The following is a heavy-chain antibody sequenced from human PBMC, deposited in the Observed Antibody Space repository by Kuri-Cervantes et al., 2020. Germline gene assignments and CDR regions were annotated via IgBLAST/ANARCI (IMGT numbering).Heavy chain of an antibody. CDR3: ARAGDYGSFGY. CDR2: IWYDGSNK. V-gene: IGHV3-33*01. CDR1: GFTFSSYG. J-gene: IGHJ4*02. Sequence: GESLKISCAASGFTFSSYGMHWVRQAPGKGLEWVAVIWYDGSNKYYADSVKGRFTISRDNSKNTLYLQMNSLRAEDTAVYYCARAGDYGSFGYWGQGTLVTVSS. D-gene: IGHD4-17*01.